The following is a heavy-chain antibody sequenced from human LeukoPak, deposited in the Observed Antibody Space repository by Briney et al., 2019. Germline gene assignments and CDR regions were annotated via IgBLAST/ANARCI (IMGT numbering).Heavy chain of an antibody. CDR3: ARVQPVRDGYNFYYFDY. CDR2: IYSGGST. D-gene: IGHD5-24*01. Sequence: GGSLRLSCAASGFTVSSNYMSWVRQAPGKGLEWVSVIYSGGSTYYADSVKGRFTISRDNSKNTLYLQMNSLRAEDTAVYYCARVQPVRDGYNFYYFDYWGQGTLVTVSS. CDR1: GFTVSSNY. V-gene: IGHV3-66*01. J-gene: IGHJ4*02.